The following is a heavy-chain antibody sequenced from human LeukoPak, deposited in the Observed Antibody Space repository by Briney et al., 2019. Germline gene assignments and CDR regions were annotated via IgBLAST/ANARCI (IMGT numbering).Heavy chain of an antibody. Sequence: GGSLTLSCAASGLTLSYYRMNWVRHAPEEGREWVSSIRSSSSYIYYADSVKGRFTISRDNAKNSLYLQMNSLRAEDTAVYYCARDLMVPCFDYWGQGTLVSVSS. CDR3: ARDLMVPCFDY. D-gene: IGHD2-8*01. CDR1: GLTLSYYR. V-gene: IGHV3-21*01. J-gene: IGHJ4*02. CDR2: IRSSSSYI.